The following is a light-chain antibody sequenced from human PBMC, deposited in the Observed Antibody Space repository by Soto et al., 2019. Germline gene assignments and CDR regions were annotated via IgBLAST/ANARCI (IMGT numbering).Light chain of an antibody. CDR2: TNN. V-gene: IGLV1-44*01. J-gene: IGLJ1*01. Sequence: QSVLTQPPSASGAPGQRVTISCSGSSSNIGSNTVNWYQQLPGTAPKLLIYTNNQRPSGVRDRFSGSRSGTSASLAISGLQSEDEADYYCAAWDDSLNGFVFGNGTKVTV. CDR3: AAWDDSLNGFV. CDR1: SSNIGSNT.